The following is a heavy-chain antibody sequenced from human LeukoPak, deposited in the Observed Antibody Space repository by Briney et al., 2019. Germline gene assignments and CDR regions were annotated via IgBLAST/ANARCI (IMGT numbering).Heavy chain of an antibody. V-gene: IGHV3-48*01. CDR2: ISSSSSTI. CDR1: GFTFSSYS. CDR3: ARDSYYSNHPSDY. D-gene: IGHD4-11*01. J-gene: IGHJ4*02. Sequence: GGSLRLSCAASGFTFSSYSMNWVRQAPGKGLEWVSYISSSSSTIYYADSVKGRFTISRDNAKNSLYLQMNSLRAEDTAVYYCARDSYYSNHPSDYWGQGTLVTVSS.